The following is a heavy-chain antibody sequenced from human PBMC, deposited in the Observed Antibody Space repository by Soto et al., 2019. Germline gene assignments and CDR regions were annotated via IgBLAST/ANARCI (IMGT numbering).Heavy chain of an antibody. CDR3: ARVPSPFDYYYAMDV. D-gene: IGHD3-9*01. Sequence: PSETLSLTCIVSGDSISSGNKYWSWIRQPPGKGLEWLGYIFSSGTTYHNPSLTSRLSMSLDTSQTQFSLKLNSVTDADTAVYFCARVPSPFDYYYAMDVWGQGTSVTVSS. CDR1: GDSISSGNKY. V-gene: IGHV4-30-4*01. J-gene: IGHJ6*02. CDR2: IFSSGTT.